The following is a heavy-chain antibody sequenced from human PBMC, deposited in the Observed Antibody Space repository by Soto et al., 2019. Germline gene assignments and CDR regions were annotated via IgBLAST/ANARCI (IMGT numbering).Heavy chain of an antibody. Sequence: QVQLQESGPGLVKPSGTLSLTCAVSGDSISNSRWWTWVRQPPGKGLEWIGDIFHSGDTNYNPSLKCRVFISVDESQNQFSLKGSSVTAAVTAVYYCAYSTGWYRHDVWGQGTVVTVSS. CDR1: GDSISNSRW. J-gene: IGHJ3*01. V-gene: IGHV4-4*02. CDR2: IFHSGDT. D-gene: IGHD6-19*01. CDR3: AYSTGWYRHDV.